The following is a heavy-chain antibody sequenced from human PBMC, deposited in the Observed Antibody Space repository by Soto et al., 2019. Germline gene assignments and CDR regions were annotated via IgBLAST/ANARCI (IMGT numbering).Heavy chain of an antibody. CDR1: GGSISSYY. CDR2: IYYSGST. CDR3: ARVSSSSNFYYYYYGMDV. Sequence: SETLSLTCTVSGGSISSYYWSWIRQPPGKGLEWIGYIYYSGSTNYNPSLKSRVTISVDTSKNQFSLKLSSVTAADTAVYYCARVSSSSNFYYYYYGMDVWGQGTTVTVSS. V-gene: IGHV4-59*01. J-gene: IGHJ6*02. D-gene: IGHD6-6*01.